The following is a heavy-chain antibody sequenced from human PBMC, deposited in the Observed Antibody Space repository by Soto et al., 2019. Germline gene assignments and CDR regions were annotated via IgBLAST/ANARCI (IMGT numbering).Heavy chain of an antibody. CDR1: GFMFSDYY. D-gene: IGHD6-13*01. V-gene: IGHV3-11*06. CDR2: ISPSSSYT. Sequence: PGGSLRLSCAAAGFMFSDYYMSWIRQAPGKGLEWVSYISPSSSYTNYAVSVKGRFTISRDNAKNSVYLQMNSLRDEDTAVYYCARNHIAASGTSAYDIWGQGTMVTVSS. J-gene: IGHJ3*02. CDR3: ARNHIAASGTSAYDI.